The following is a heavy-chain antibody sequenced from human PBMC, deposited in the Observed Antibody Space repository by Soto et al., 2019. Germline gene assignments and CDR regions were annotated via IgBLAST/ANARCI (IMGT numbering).Heavy chain of an antibody. CDR3: AREGSYYDSSGYTRDAFDI. CDR2: IYHSGST. J-gene: IGHJ3*02. CDR1: GGSISSGGYS. D-gene: IGHD3-22*01. Sequence: SETLSLTCAVSGGSISSGGYSWSWIRQPPGKGLEWIGYIYHSGSTYYNPSLKGRVTISVDRSKNQFSLKLSSVTAADTAVYYCAREGSYYDSSGYTRDAFDIWGQGTMVTVSS. V-gene: IGHV4-30-2*01.